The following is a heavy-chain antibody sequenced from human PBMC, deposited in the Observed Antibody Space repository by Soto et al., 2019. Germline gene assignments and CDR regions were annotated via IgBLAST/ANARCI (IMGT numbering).Heavy chain of an antibody. V-gene: IGHV3-48*01. CDR1: GFTFSSYS. CDR3: ARARSRFTIFGVDRRVNWFDP. J-gene: IGHJ5*02. CDR2: ISSSGSTI. Sequence: GGSLRLSCAASGFTFSSYSMNWVRQAPGKGLEWVSYISSSGSTIYYADSVKGRFTISRDNAKNSLYLQMNSLRAEDTAVYYCARARSRFTIFGVDRRVNWFDPWGKGTLVTVAS. D-gene: IGHD3-3*01.